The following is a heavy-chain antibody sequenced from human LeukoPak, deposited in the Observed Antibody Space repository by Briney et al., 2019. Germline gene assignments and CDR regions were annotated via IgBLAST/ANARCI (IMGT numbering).Heavy chain of an antibody. Sequence: SLKVSCKASGGTFSSYAISWVLQAPGQGLEWMGGIIPIFGTANYAQKFQGRVTITTDESTSTAYMELSSLRSEDTAVYYCARAATGTTSRVWFDPWGQGTLVTVSS. J-gene: IGHJ5*02. D-gene: IGHD1-1*01. V-gene: IGHV1-69*05. CDR3: ARAATGTTSRVWFDP. CDR2: IIPIFGTA. CDR1: GGTFSSYA.